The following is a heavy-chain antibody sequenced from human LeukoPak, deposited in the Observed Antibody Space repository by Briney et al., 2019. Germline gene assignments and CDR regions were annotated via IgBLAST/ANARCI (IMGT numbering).Heavy chain of an antibody. CDR3: ASLPYCGGDCYPYYFDY. V-gene: IGHV5-51*01. D-gene: IGHD2-21*01. CDR1: GYSFTSYW. CDR2: IYPGDSDT. J-gene: IGHJ4*02. Sequence: GESLKISCKGSGYSFTSYWIGWVRQMPGKGLEWMGIIYPGDSDTRYSPSFQGQVTISADESISTAYLQWISLKASDTAMYYCASLPYCGGDCYPYYFDYWGQGTLVTVSS.